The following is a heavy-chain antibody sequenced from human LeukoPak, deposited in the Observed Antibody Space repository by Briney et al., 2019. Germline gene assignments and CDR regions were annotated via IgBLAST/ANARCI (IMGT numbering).Heavy chain of an antibody. V-gene: IGHV3-74*01. CDR2: INSDGRST. CDR3: ARDGVPDGMDYYYGLDV. Sequence: GGSLRLSCAASGFTFSSHWMHWVRQAPGRGLVWVSRINSDGRSTSYADSVKGRFTISRDNAKSTLYLQMNSLRAEDTAVYYCARDGVPDGMDYYYGLDVWGQGSTVTVS. CDR1: GFTFSSHW. D-gene: IGHD2-2*01. J-gene: IGHJ6*02.